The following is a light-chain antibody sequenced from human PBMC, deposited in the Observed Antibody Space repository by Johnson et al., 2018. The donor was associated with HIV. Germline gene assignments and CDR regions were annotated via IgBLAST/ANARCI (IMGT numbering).Light chain of an antibody. CDR3: GTWDSSLSAV. Sequence: QSVLTQPPSVSAAPGQKVTISCSGSSSNIGNNYVSWYQQLPGTAPKLLIYDNNKRPSGIPDRFSGSKSGTSATLGITGLQTGDEADYYCGTWDSSLSAVFGTGTTGTVL. CDR2: DNN. CDR1: SSNIGNNY. V-gene: IGLV1-51*01. J-gene: IGLJ1*01.